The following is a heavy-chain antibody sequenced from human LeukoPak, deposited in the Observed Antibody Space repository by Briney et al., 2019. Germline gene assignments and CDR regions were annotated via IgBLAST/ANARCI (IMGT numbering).Heavy chain of an antibody. CDR3: ARHSDVIGAI. CDR1: GYTFTYQW. Sequence: GASLKISCKASGYTFTYQWIGWVRQKSGSGLEWMGIIYPRDSDTRYSPSFQGHVSISADTSINTAYLEWSRLEASDTAMYYCARHSDVIGAIWGQGTLVTVSS. V-gene: IGHV5-51*01. D-gene: IGHD3-10*01. CDR2: IYPRDSDT. J-gene: IGHJ4*02.